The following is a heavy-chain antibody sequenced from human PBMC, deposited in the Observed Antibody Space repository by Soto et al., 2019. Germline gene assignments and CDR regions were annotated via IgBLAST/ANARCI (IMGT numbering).Heavy chain of an antibody. Sequence: GGSLRLSCAASGFTFSKYSMNWVRQAPGKGLEWVSAIIDSGVRTYYADSAKGRFTISRDNSKNTLYLQMNSLRAEDTAVYYCAKDSLSGNNYGNLDSWGRGTLVTVS. D-gene: IGHD5-18*01. CDR2: IIDSGVRT. V-gene: IGHV3-23*01. CDR1: GFTFSKYS. CDR3: AKDSLSGNNYGNLDS. J-gene: IGHJ4*02.